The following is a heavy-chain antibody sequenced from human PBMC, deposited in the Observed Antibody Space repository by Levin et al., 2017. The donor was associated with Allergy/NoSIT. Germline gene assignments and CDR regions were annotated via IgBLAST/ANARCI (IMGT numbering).Heavy chain of an antibody. CDR1: GGSISSSSYY. CDR3: ARQPYSSSWADLDY. D-gene: IGHD6-13*01. CDR2: IYYSGST. Sequence: SETLSLTCTVSGGSISSSSYYWGWIRQPPGTGLEWIGSIYYSGSTYYNPSLKSRVTISVDTSKNQFSLKLSSVTAADTAVYYCARQPYSSSWADLDYWGQGTLVTVSS. V-gene: IGHV4-39*01. J-gene: IGHJ4*02.